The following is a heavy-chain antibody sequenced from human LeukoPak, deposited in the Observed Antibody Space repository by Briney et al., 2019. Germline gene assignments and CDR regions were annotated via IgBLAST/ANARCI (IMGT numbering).Heavy chain of an antibody. CDR2: ISSSSSTI. CDR3: ARYYYDSSGYRYFQH. Sequence: PGGSLRLSCAASGFTFSSNSMNWVRQAPGKGLEWVSYISSSSSTIYYADSVKGRFTISRDNAKNSLYLQMNSLRAEDTAVYYCARYYYDSSGYRYFQHWGQGTLVTVSS. V-gene: IGHV3-48*01. D-gene: IGHD3-22*01. CDR1: GFTFSSNS. J-gene: IGHJ1*01.